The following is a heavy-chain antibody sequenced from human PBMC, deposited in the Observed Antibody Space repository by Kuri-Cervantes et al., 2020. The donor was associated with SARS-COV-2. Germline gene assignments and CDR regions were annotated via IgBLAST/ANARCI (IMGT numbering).Heavy chain of an antibody. CDR1: GFTFSSYG. J-gene: IGHJ4*02. CDR3: AKEVVPAATPGAGHFDY. Sequence: GESLKISCAASGFTFSSYGMHWVRQAPGKGLEWVAVIWYGGSNKYYADSVKGRFTISRDNSKNTLYLQMNSLRAEDTAVYYCAKEVVPAATPGAGHFDYWGQGTLVTVSS. D-gene: IGHD2-2*01. V-gene: IGHV3-30*02. CDR2: IWYGGSNK.